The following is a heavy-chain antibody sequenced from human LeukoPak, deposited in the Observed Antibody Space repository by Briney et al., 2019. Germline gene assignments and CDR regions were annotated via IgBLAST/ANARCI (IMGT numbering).Heavy chain of an antibody. D-gene: IGHD3-16*02. CDR1: GGSISNGDYY. J-gene: IGHJ4*02. CDR3: ARIPIMTPLGELSFKNYYFDY. V-gene: IGHV4-30-4*01. CDR2: IHYIGST. Sequence: PSETLSLTCTVSGGSISNGDYYWSWIRQPPGQGLEWMGNIHYIGSTSYIPSLKSRLTISLDTPKNQFSLKLRSVTAADTAVYYCARIPIMTPLGELSFKNYYFDYWGQGILVTVSS.